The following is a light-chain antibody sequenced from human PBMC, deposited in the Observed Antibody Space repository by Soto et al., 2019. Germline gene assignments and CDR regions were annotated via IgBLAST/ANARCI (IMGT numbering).Light chain of an antibody. Sequence: QSALTQPASVSGSPGQSITVSCTGTSSDIGGYNYVSWYHQHPGKAPKLMVYEVTNRPSGVSDRFSGSKSGNTASLTISGLQADDEGYYYCSSYTSRSTLYVFGTGTKLTVL. V-gene: IGLV2-14*01. CDR3: SSYTSRSTLYV. CDR1: SSDIGGYNY. CDR2: EVT. J-gene: IGLJ1*01.